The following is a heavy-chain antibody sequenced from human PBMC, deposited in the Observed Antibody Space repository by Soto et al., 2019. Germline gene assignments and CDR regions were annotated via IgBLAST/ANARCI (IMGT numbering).Heavy chain of an antibody. CDR3: ARGFYGDPPALDY. Sequence: EVQLVESGGGLVQPGGSLRLSCAASGFTFSSYYMHWVRQAPGKGLVWISRIKTDGSFSSYADSVKGRFTISRDNARNTLSLQMNSLSDDDTAVYYCARGFYGDPPALDYWGQGTLVSVSS. V-gene: IGHV3-74*01. D-gene: IGHD4-17*01. CDR2: IKTDGSFS. CDR1: GFTFSSYY. J-gene: IGHJ4*02.